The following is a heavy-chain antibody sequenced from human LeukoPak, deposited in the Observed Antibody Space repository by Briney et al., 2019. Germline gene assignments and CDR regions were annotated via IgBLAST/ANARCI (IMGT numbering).Heavy chain of an antibody. V-gene: IGHV1-24*01. D-gene: IGHD2-2*01. CDR2: FDPEDGET. CDR1: GYTLTELS. CDR3: AREFLKHIVVVPAAISGYMDV. J-gene: IGHJ6*03. Sequence: ASVKVSCKVSGYTLTELSMHWVRQAHGKGLEWMGCFDPEDGETIYAQKFQGRVTMTEDTSTDTAYMELSRLRSDDTAVYYCAREFLKHIVVVPAAISGYMDVWGKGTTVTVSS.